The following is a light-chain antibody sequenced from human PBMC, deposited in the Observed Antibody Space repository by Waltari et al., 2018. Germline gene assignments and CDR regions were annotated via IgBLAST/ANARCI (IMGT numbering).Light chain of an antibody. Sequence: QSVLTQPPSASGTPGQRVTISCSGSSSNIGTNTVIWYQQLPGTAPKLLIDSTNQWPSGVPDRFSGSKSGTSASLAISELQAEDEADYYCASWDDSLNALLFGGGTKLTVL. CDR1: SSNIGTNT. CDR2: STN. V-gene: IGLV1-44*01. CDR3: ASWDDSLNALL. J-gene: IGLJ2*01.